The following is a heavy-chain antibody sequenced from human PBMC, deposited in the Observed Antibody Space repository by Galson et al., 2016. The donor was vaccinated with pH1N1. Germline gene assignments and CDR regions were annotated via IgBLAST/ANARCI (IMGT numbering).Heavy chain of an antibody. V-gene: IGHV3-74*01. D-gene: IGHD1-26*01. CDR3: ARDLCGREDY. Sequence: SLRLSCATSGFSFSSYWFHWVRQDPAKGLVWVARIDEDGETTNYADPVRGRFTIYRDSAKNTLYLEMNSLRAEDTAVYYCARDLCGREDYWGQGTLVTVSS. CDR2: IDEDGETT. J-gene: IGHJ4*02. CDR1: GFSFSSYW.